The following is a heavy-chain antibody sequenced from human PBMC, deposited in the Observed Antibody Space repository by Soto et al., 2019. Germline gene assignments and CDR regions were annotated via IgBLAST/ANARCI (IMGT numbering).Heavy chain of an antibody. CDR3: ARLVYDSSGYPAVSFDI. Sequence: QLQLQESGPGLVKPSETLSLTCTVSGGSISSSSYYWGWIRQPPGKGLEWIGSIYYSGSTYYNPSLKSRVTISVDTSKNQFSLKLSSVTAADTAVYYCARLVYDSSGYPAVSFDIWGQGTMVTVSS. J-gene: IGHJ3*02. D-gene: IGHD3-22*01. V-gene: IGHV4-39*01. CDR1: GGSISSSSYY. CDR2: IYYSGST.